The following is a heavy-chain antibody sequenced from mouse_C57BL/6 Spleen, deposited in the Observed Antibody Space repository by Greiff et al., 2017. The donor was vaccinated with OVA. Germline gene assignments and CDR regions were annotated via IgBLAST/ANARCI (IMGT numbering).Heavy chain of an antibody. D-gene: IGHD4-1*01. CDR3: AILTGTFDY. CDR1: GFTFSDYG. Sequence: EVKLMESGGGLVKPGGSLKLSCAASGFTFSDYGMHWVRQAPEKGLEWVAYISSGSSTIYYADTVKGRFTISRDNAKNTLFLQMTSLGSEDTDMYYSAILTGTFDYWGQGTTLTVSS. J-gene: IGHJ2*01. CDR2: ISSGSSTI. V-gene: IGHV5-17*01.